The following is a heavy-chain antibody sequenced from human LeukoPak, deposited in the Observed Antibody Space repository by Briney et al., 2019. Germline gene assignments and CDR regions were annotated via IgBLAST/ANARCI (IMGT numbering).Heavy chain of an antibody. CDR2: IYYSGST. J-gene: IGHJ3*02. V-gene: IGHV4-30-4*08. CDR3: ARDRPLTYYYDSSGYSDAFDI. Sequence: TLSLTCTVSGCSISSGDYYWSWIRQPPGKGLEWIGYIYYSGSTYYNPSLKSRVTISVDTSKNQFSLKLSSVTAADTAVYYCARDRPLTYYYDSSGYSDAFDIWGQGTMVTVSS. D-gene: IGHD3-22*01. CDR1: GCSISSGDYY.